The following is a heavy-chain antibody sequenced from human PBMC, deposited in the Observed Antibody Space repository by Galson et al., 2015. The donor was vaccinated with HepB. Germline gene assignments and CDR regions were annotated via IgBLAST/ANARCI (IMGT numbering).Heavy chain of an antibody. J-gene: IGHJ3*02. CDR1: GYSFTSYW. CDR3: ARQQKGDPNSPPSVAFDI. D-gene: IGHD3-10*01. CDR2: IYPGDSDT. Sequence: QSGAEVKKPGESLKISCKGSGYSFTSYWIGWVRQMPGKGLEWMGIIYPGDSDTRYSPSFQGQVTISADKSISTAYLQWSSLKASDTAMYYCARQQKGDPNSPPSVAFDIWGQGTMVTVSS. V-gene: IGHV5-51*01.